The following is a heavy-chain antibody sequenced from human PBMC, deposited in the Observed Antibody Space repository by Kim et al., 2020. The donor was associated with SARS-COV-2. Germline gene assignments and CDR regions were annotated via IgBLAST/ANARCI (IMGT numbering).Heavy chain of an antibody. Sequence: SETLSLTCAVYGGSFSGYYWRWIRQPPGKGREWFGEINHSGSTNYNPSLKSRVTISIDTSKNQFSLQLSSVTAAATAVYYCARKRVIRVRGDRGYVDYWGQGTLVTVSS. V-gene: IGHV4-34*01. CDR3: ARKRVIRVRGDRGYVDY. J-gene: IGHJ4*02. D-gene: IGHD3-10*01. CDR2: INHSGST. CDR1: GGSFSGYY.